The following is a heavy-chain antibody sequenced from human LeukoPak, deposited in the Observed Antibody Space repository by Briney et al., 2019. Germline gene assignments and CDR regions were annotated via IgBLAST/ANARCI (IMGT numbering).Heavy chain of an antibody. CDR2: ISAYNGNT. CDR1: GYTFTSYG. Sequence: ASVKVSCKASGYTFTSYGISWVRQAPGQGLEWMGWISAYNGNTNYAQKLQGRVTMTTDTSTSTAYMELRSLRSDDTAVYYCARDLRSWIQLWPLGYFDYWGQGTLVTVSS. J-gene: IGHJ4*02. CDR3: ARDLRSWIQLWPLGYFDY. D-gene: IGHD5-18*01. V-gene: IGHV1-18*01.